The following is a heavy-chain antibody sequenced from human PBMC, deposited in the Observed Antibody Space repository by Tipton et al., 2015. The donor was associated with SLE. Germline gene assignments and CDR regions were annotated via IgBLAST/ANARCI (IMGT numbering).Heavy chain of an antibody. Sequence: TLSLTCTVSNGSISSSPYYWGWIRQSPGKGLEWVGSIYYRGSPYYNPPLKSRVTISVDTSRNQCSLNLTSVTAADTAVYFCARDPLAVGDGESLDLWGRGTLVTVSS. CDR3: ARDPLAVGDGESLDL. D-gene: IGHD1-26*01. V-gene: IGHV4-39*07. CDR2: IYYRGSP. CDR1: NGSISSSPYY. J-gene: IGHJ2*01.